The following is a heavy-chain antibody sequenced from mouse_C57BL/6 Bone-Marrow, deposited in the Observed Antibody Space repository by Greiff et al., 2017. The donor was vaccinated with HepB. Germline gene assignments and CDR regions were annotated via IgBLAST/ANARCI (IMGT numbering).Heavy chain of an antibody. Sequence: QVQLKESGAELARPGASVKLSCKASGYTFTSYGISWVKQRTGQGLEWIGEIYPRSGNTYYNEKFKGKATLTADKSSSTAYMELRSLTSEDSAVYFCARRDYYGSGGYWGQGTTLTVSS. CDR2: IYPRSGNT. V-gene: IGHV1-81*01. CDR1: GYTFTSYG. J-gene: IGHJ2*01. CDR3: ARRDYYGSGGY. D-gene: IGHD1-1*01.